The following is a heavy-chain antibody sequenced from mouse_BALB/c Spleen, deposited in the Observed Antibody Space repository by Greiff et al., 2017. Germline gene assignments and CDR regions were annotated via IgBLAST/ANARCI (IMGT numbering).Heavy chain of an antibody. CDR1: GFTFTDYY. CDR3: ARDSDYDWFAY. V-gene: IGHV7-3*02. J-gene: IGHJ3*01. D-gene: IGHD2-4*01. Sequence: EVHLVESGGGLVQPGGSLRLSCATSGFTFTDYYMSWVRQPPGKALEWLGFIRNKANGYPTEYSASVKGRFTISRDNSQSILYLQMNTLRAEDSATYYCARDSDYDWFAYWGQGTLVTVSA. CDR2: IRNKANGYPT.